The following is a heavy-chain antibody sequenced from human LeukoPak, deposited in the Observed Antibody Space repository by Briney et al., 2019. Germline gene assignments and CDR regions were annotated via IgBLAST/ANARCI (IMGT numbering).Heavy chain of an antibody. CDR2: ISGSSSYI. D-gene: IGHD2-2*02. J-gene: IGHJ5*02. CDR3: ARIGVDTPRNNWFDP. V-gene: IGHV3-48*03. CDR1: GFTFSSYE. Sequence: GGSLILSCAASGFTFSSYEMNWVRQAPGKGLEWVSYISGSSSYIGYADSVKGRFTISRDNAKNSLFLQMNTLRAEDTAVYYCARIGVDTPRNNWFDPWGQGTLVTVSS.